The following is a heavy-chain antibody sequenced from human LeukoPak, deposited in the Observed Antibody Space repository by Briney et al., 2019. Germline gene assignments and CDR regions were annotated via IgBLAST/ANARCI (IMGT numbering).Heavy chain of an antibody. D-gene: IGHD3-10*01. CDR3: ARGRGRLLWFGELLYSLYFDY. CDR1: GGSISSYY. CDR2: IYYSGST. V-gene: IGHV4-59*01. J-gene: IGHJ4*02. Sequence: SETLSLTCTVSGGSISSYYWSWIRQPPGKGLEWIGYIYYSGSTNYNPPLKSRVTISVDTSKNQFSLKLSSVTAADTAVYYCARGRGRLLWFGELLYSLYFDYWGQGTLVTVSS.